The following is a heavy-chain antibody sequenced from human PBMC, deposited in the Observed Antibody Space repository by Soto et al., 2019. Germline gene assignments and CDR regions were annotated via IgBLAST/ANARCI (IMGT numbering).Heavy chain of an antibody. Sequence: PGGSLRLSCAASGFTFRSFTMNWVRQAPGKGLEWVSTISSNSAYIYYTDALRGRFTIARDNAKNSLHLQMNSLRAEDTAVYYCGKERRGRGWFVCNYWGQGIVVT. CDR1: GFTFRSFT. CDR2: ISSNSAYI. V-gene: IGHV3-21*01. CDR3: GKERRGRGWFVCNY. J-gene: IGHJ4*02. D-gene: IGHD6-19*01.